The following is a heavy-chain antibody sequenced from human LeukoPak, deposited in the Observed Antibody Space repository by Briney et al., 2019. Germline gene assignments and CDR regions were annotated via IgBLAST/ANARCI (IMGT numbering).Heavy chain of an antibody. J-gene: IGHJ4*02. CDR1: GYTFTGYY. CDR3: ARAVRGVITPFDY. Sequence: ASVTVSCKASGYTFTGYYMHWVRQAPGQGLEWMGWINPNSGGTNYAQKFQGRVTMTRDTSISTAYMELSRLRSDDTAVYYCARAVRGVITPFDYWGQGTLVTVSS. CDR2: INPNSGGT. V-gene: IGHV1-2*02. D-gene: IGHD3-10*01.